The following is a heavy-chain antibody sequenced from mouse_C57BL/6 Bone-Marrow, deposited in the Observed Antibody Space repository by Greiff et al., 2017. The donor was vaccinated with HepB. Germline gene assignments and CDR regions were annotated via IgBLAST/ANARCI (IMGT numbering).Heavy chain of an antibody. CDR3: ARLYGSSYEGYYFDY. CDR2: ISNGGGST. D-gene: IGHD1-1*01. V-gene: IGHV5-12*01. CDR1: GFTFSDYY. J-gene: IGHJ2*01. Sequence: EVKLVESGGGLVQPGGSLKLSCAASGFTFSDYYMYWVRQTPEKRLEWVAYISNGGGSTYYPDTVKGRFTISRDNAKNTLYLQMSRLKSEDTAMYYCARLYGSSYEGYYFDYWGQGTTLTVSS.